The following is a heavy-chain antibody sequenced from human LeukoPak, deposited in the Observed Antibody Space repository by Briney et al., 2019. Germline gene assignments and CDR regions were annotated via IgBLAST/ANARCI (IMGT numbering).Heavy chain of an antibody. CDR2: IRSKAYGGTT. J-gene: IGHJ4*02. CDR1: GFSFVDYA. CDR3: TRDYGDYKLDY. D-gene: IGHD4-17*01. V-gene: IGHV3-49*04. Sequence: GGSLRLSCTASGFSFVDYAMSWVRQAPGKGLEWVGFIRSKAYGGTTEYAATVKGRFTISRDDSKSIAYLQMNSLKTEDTAVYYCTRDYGDYKLDYWGQGALVTVSS.